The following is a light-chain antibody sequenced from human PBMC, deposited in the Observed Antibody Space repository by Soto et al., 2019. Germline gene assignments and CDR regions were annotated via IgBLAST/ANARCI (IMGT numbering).Light chain of an antibody. CDR3: QQYGDSSRT. V-gene: IGKV3-20*01. Sequence: EIVLTQSPGTLSLSPGEGATLSCWASQSVPSNYLAWFQQRPGQAPRLLMYGASSRATGIPDRFRGSGSGTDFTLTISRLEPDDFAVYYCQQYGDSSRTFGQGTKVVIK. CDR2: GAS. J-gene: IGKJ1*01. CDR1: QSVPSNY.